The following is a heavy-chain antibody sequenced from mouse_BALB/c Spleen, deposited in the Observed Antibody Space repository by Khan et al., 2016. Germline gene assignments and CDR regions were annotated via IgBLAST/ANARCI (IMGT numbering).Heavy chain of an antibody. CDR3: EEDYYGRNWFAY. D-gene: IGHD1-1*01. J-gene: IGHJ3*01. V-gene: IGHV9-3*02. CDR2: INTNTGEP. Sequence: QIQLVQSGPELKKPGETVKISCKASGYTFTNYGMNWVKQAPGKGLKWMGWINTNTGEPTYAEEFKGRFAFSLETSASTAYLQINNLKHEDTATYFCEEDYYGRNWFAYWGQGTLVTVSA. CDR1: GYTFTNYG.